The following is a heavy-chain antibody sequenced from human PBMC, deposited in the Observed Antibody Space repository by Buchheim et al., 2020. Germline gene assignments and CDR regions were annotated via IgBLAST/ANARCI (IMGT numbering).Heavy chain of an antibody. D-gene: IGHD2-15*01. V-gene: IGHV1-69*02. Sequence: QVQLVQSGAEVKKPGSSVKVSCKASGGTFSSYTISWVRQAPGQGLEWMGRIIPILGIANYAQKFQGRVTIPADKSTSTAYMELSSLRSEDTAVYYCARLVVVAATDDVRFDPWGQGTL. CDR3: ARLVVVAATDDVRFDP. J-gene: IGHJ5*02. CDR2: IIPILGIA. CDR1: GGTFSSYT.